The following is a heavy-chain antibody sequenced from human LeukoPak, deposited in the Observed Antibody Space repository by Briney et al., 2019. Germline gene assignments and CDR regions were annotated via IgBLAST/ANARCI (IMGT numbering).Heavy chain of an antibody. J-gene: IGHJ4*02. CDR1: GFTFSSYS. CDR2: ISSSSSYI. D-gene: IGHD3-9*01. Sequence: GGSLRLSCAASGFTFSSYSMNWVRQAPGKGLEWVSSISSSSSYIYYADSVKGRFTISRDNAKNSLYLQMNSLRAEDTAVYYCARDQYYDILPGSFDYWGQGTLVTVSS. CDR3: ARDQYYDILPGSFDY. V-gene: IGHV3-21*01.